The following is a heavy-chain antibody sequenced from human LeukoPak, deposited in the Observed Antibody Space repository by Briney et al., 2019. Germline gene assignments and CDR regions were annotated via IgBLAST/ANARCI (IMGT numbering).Heavy chain of an antibody. CDR3: ASEPSIAARNYYHYYLDV. D-gene: IGHD6-6*01. CDR2: IYTSGST. CDR1: GGSISSGSYY. V-gene: IGHV4-61*02. Sequence: SQTLSLTCTVSGGSISSGSYYWSWIRQPAGKGLEWIGRIYTSGSTNHNPSLKSRVTISVDTSKNQFSLKLSSVTAADTAVYYCASEPSIAARNYYHYYLDVWGKGTTVTISS. J-gene: IGHJ6*03.